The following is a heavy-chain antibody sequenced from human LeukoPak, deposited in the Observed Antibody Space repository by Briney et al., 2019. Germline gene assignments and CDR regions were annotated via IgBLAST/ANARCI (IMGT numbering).Heavy chain of an antibody. CDR2: ISAYNGNT. CDR3: ARYKRSWELPLLQHQYNWFDP. J-gene: IGHJ5*02. CDR1: GYTFTSYG. D-gene: IGHD1-26*01. Sequence: ASVKVSCKASGYTFTSYGISWVRQAPGQGLEWMGWISAYNGNTNYAQKLQGRVTMTTDTSTSTAYMELRSLRSDDTAVYYCARYKRSWELPLLQHQYNWFDPWGQGTLVTVSS. V-gene: IGHV1-18*01.